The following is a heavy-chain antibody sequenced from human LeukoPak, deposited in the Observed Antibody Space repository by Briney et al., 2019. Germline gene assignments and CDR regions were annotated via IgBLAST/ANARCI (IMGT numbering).Heavy chain of an antibody. Sequence: GGSLRLSCAASGFTFRSYWMSWVRQAPGKGLEWVANIKQDGSEKYYVDSVKGRFTISRDNAKNSLYLQMNSLRAEDTAVYYCASFIRQQLLHTDFDYWGQGTLVTVSS. V-gene: IGHV3-7*02. D-gene: IGHD6-13*01. J-gene: IGHJ4*02. CDR1: GFTFRSYW. CDR2: IKQDGSEK. CDR3: ASFIRQQLLHTDFDY.